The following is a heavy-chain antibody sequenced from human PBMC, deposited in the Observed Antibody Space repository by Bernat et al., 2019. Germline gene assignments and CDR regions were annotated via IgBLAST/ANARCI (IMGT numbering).Heavy chain of an antibody. CDR1: GFTFSSYG. D-gene: IGHD2-15*01. CDR3: ARDLGYCSGGSCYPRRGGFDY. V-gene: IGHV3-33*01. Sequence: QVQLVESGGGVVQPGRSLRLSCAASGFTFSSYGMHWVRQAPGKGLEWVAVIWYDGSNKYYADSVKGRFTISRENSKNTLYLQMNSLRAEDTAVYYCARDLGYCSGGSCYPRRGGFDYWGQGTLVTVSS. CDR2: IWYDGSNK. J-gene: IGHJ4*02.